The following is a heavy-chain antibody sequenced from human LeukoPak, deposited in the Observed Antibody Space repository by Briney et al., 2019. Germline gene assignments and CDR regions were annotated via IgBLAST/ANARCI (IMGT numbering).Heavy chain of an antibody. CDR3: AKEDVTGWLGVDY. D-gene: IGHD6-19*01. CDR1: GFSFSSYG. CDR2: ISYDGRDK. Sequence: GGSLRLSCAACGFSFSSYGMHWARQAPGKGLEWVALISYDGRDKYYADSVKGRFTISRDNSENTLYLQLNSLRPDDTAVYYCAKEDVTGWLGVDYWGQGTLVTACS. J-gene: IGHJ4*02. V-gene: IGHV3-30*18.